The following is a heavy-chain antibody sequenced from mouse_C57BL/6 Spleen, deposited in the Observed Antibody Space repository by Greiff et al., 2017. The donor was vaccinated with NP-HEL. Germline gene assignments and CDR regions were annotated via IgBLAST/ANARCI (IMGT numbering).Heavy chain of an antibody. D-gene: IGHD1-1*01. J-gene: IGHJ1*03. CDR3: ARWGYYGSSPYWYFDV. CDR1: GYTFTSYW. V-gene: IGHV1-53*01. Sequence: QVQLQQPGTELVKPGASVKLSCKASGYTFTSYWMHWVKQRPGQGLEWIGNINPSNGGTNYNEKFKSKATLTVDKSSSTAYMQLSSLTSEDSAVYYCARWGYYGSSPYWYFDVWGTGTTVTVSS. CDR2: INPSNGGT.